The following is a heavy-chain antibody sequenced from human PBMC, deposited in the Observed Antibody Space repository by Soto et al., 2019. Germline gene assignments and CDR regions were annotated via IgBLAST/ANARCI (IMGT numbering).Heavy chain of an antibody. CDR1: GGTLSDHG. CDR2: TIPVFNTA. J-gene: IGHJ3*02. Sequence: QVQLEQSGAEVKKPGSSVKISCKASGGTLSDHGVSWLRQAPGQGLEWVGGTIPVFNTAKYAPKFQGRVTIAADKSTNIAYMELGSLRSGDKAFYYCARGVYGSGNYYTGPSAFDIWGQGTLVIVSS. CDR3: ARGVYGSGNYYTGPSAFDI. D-gene: IGHD3-10*01. V-gene: IGHV1-69*06.